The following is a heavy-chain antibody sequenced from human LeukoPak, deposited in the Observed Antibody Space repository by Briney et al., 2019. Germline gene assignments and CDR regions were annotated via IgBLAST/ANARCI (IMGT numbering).Heavy chain of an antibody. J-gene: IGHJ4*02. CDR1: GFTVSSNS. CDR2: PYSGGNT. V-gene: IGHV3-53*01. CDR3: ARDRSDGFDY. Sequence: PGGSLRLSCAASGFTVSSNSMSWVRQAPGKGLEWVSVPYSGGNTYYADSVKGRFTISRDNSKNTLYLQMNSLRTEDTAVYYCARDRSDGFDYWGQGTLVTVSS.